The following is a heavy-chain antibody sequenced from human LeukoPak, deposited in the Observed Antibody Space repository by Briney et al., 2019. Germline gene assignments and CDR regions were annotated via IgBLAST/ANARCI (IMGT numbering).Heavy chain of an antibody. V-gene: IGHV3-72*01. D-gene: IGHD3-10*01. CDR1: GFSLSDHF. Sequence: GGSLRLSCAASGFSLSDHFMDWGRQAPGKGLERVGRSRNKVNTNNTEYAASGEGRFTISRDDSHNSLYLQMSSLKTEDTAVYFCVAMLRGVGYWGQGTLVTVSS. CDR3: VAMLRGVGY. CDR2: SRNKVNTNNT. J-gene: IGHJ4*02.